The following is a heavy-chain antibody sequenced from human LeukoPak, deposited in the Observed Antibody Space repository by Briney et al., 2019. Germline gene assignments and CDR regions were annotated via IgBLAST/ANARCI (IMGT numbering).Heavy chain of an antibody. Sequence: GGSPRLSCAASGFTVSSNYMSWVRQAPGKGLEWVSVIYSGGSTYYADSVKGRFTISRDNSKNTLYLQMNSLRAEDTAVYYCARGTCGGSCYSYYYYYYMDVWGKGTTVTVSS. D-gene: IGHD2-15*01. CDR1: GFTVSSNY. V-gene: IGHV3-53*01. J-gene: IGHJ6*03. CDR3: ARGTCGGSCYSYYYYYYMDV. CDR2: IYSGGST.